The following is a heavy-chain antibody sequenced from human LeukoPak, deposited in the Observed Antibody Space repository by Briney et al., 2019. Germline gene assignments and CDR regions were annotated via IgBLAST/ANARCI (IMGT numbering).Heavy chain of an antibody. J-gene: IGHJ6*03. CDR3: ARVAAAGILNYYYYMDV. D-gene: IGHD6-13*01. CDR2: IYHSGST. Sequence: SETLSLTCAVSSYSISSGYYWGWIRQPPGKGLEWIGSIYHSGSTYYNPSLKSRVTISVDTSKNQFSLKLSSVTAADTAVYYCARVAAAGILNYYYYMDVWGKGTTVTVSS. V-gene: IGHV4-38-2*01. CDR1: SYSISSGYY.